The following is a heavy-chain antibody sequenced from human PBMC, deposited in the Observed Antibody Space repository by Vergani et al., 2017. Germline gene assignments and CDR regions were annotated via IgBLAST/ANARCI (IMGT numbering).Heavy chain of an antibody. D-gene: IGHD6-19*01. V-gene: IGHV3-23*01. CDR3: ANAWYSSGCNDY. Sequence: EVQLLESGGGLVQPGGSLRLSCAASGFTFSSYAMSWVRQAPGKGLEWVSTISGSGGSTYYADSVKGRFTISRDNSKNTLYLQMNSLRAEDTAVYYCANAWYSSGCNDYWGQGTLVTVSS. CDR2: ISGSGGST. J-gene: IGHJ4*02. CDR1: GFTFSSYA.